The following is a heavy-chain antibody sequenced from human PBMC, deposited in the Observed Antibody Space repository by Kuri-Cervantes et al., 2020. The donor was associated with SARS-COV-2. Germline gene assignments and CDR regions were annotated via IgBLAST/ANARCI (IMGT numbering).Heavy chain of an antibody. D-gene: IGHD1-1*01. J-gene: IGHJ4*02. Sequence: GESLKISCAASGFTFSSYAMHWVRQAPGKGLEWVAVISFDGTNEYYADSVRGRFTVSRDNSKNMLYLQMNSLRPEDTAVYYCARAGRPDYWGQGTLVTVSS. CDR3: ARAGRPDY. CDR2: ISFDGTNE. V-gene: IGHV3-30-3*01. CDR1: GFTFSSYA.